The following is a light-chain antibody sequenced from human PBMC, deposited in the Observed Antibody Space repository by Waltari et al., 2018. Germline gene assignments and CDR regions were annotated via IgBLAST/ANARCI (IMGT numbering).Light chain of an antibody. CDR1: NIGAKS. Sequence: SYVLLQPPSVSVAPGQPARITCGENNIGAKSVHWYQKKPGQAPVLVVYDDSDRPSGIPERFSGSNSGNTATLTITRVEAGDEADYYCQVWDSLSDYVFGSGTTVTVL. V-gene: IGLV3-21*02. CDR2: DDS. J-gene: IGLJ1*01. CDR3: QVWDSLSDYV.